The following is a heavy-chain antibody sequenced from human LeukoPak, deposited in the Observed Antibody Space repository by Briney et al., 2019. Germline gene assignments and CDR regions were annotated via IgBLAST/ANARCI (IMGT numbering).Heavy chain of an antibody. V-gene: IGHV3-30-3*01. Sequence: GGSLRLSCAASGFTFSSYAMHWVRQAPGKGLEWEAVISYDGSNKYYADSVKGRFTISRDNSKNTLYLQMNSLRAEDTAVYYCARDSGDGYNWPGHFDYWGQGTLVTVSS. CDR3: ARDSGDGYNWPGHFDY. CDR2: ISYDGSNK. D-gene: IGHD5-24*01. J-gene: IGHJ4*02. CDR1: GFTFSSYA.